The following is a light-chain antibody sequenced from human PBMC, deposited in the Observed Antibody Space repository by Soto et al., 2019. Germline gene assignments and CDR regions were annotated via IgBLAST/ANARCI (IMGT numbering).Light chain of an antibody. J-gene: IGKJ4*01. CDR2: KAS. V-gene: IGKV1-5*03. CDR1: ETISSW. Sequence: DIQLTQSPSTLYASVGDRVTITCRASETISSWLAWYQQKPEKAPKLLIHKASSLESGVPSRFSGGGSGTEFTLTISSLQPDDFATYYCQHYKTYPLTFGGGTQVEIK. CDR3: QHYKTYPLT.